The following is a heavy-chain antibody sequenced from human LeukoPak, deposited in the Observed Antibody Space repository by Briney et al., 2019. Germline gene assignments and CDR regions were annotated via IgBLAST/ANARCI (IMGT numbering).Heavy chain of an antibody. D-gene: IGHD2/OR15-2a*01. J-gene: IGHJ4*02. CDR1: GYSFTDLY. CDR3: ARDFYGACDY. Sequence: ASVKVSCKASGYSFTDLYIHWVRQAPGQGLECVGWIDPNTGGTSYTRKFQGRVTMTRDTSISTVYMGLTSLTSDDSAVFYCARDFYGACDYLGQGTLVTVSS. CDR2: IDPNTGGT. V-gene: IGHV1-2*02.